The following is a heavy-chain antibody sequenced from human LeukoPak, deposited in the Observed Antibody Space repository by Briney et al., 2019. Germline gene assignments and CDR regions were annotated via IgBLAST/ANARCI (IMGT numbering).Heavy chain of an antibody. V-gene: IGHV1-24*01. CDR1: GYTLTELS. Sequence: ASVKVSCKVSGYTLTELSMHWVRQAPGKGLEWMGGFDPEDGETIYAQKFQGRVTMTEDTPTDTAYMELSSLRSEDTAVYYCATPRSGSYFFDIWGQGTMVTVSS. J-gene: IGHJ3*02. D-gene: IGHD1-26*01. CDR2: FDPEDGET. CDR3: ATPRSGSYFFDI.